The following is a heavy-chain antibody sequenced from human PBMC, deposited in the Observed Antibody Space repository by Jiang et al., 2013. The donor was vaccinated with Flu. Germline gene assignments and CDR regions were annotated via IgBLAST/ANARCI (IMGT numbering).Heavy chain of an antibody. J-gene: IGHJ4*02. V-gene: IGHV5-51*01. CDR1: GYSFNNYW. D-gene: IGHD6-6*01. CDR3: ARLSHKYNSEYYCDY. Sequence: EVQLVESGAEVKKPGESLKISCKASGYSFNNYWIGWVRQMPGKGLEWMGIIYHGDSDVKYSPSFQGHVTISADKTINTAYLQWSSLKASDTAMYYCARLSHKYNSEYYCDYWGQGTLVTVSS. CDR2: IYHGDSDV.